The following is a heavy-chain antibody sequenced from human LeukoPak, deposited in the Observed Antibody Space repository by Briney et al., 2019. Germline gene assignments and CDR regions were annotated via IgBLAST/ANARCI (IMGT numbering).Heavy chain of an antibody. V-gene: IGHV3-23*01. CDR3: AKTYGSGSYFAFDY. CDR2: ISGRGDYT. J-gene: IGHJ4*02. Sequence: PGGSLRLSCAASGFTFSSYAMNWVRQAPGKGLEWVSTISGRGDYTYYADSVKGRFTISRDNSKNTLYLQMSSLRAEDTAVYYCAKTYGSGSYFAFDYWGQGTLVTVSS. D-gene: IGHD3-10*01. CDR1: GFTFSSYA.